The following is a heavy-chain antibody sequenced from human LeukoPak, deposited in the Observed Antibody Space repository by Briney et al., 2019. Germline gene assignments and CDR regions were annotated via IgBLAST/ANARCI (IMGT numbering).Heavy chain of an antibody. J-gene: IGHJ4*02. CDR3: SKDSHD. D-gene: IGHD2-21*01. CDR1: SGSINSGSSF. CDR2: IYPSGTT. Sequence: PSQTLSLTCTVSSGSINSGSSFWSWVRQPPGNGLEWIGYIYPSGTTYYEPSLKSRVTISVDTSNNQFSLSLDSVTAADTAVYFCSKDSHDWGQGTLVIVSS. V-gene: IGHV4-30-4*08.